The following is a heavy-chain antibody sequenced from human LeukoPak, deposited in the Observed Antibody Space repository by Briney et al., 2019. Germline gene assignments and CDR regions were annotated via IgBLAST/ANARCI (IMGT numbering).Heavy chain of an antibody. Sequence: GGSLRLSCAASGFTFDDYGMSWVRQAPGKGLEWVSGINWNGGSTGYADSVKGRFTISRDNAKNSLYLQMNSLRAEDTALYYCAREPEGYSSSWYGSAFDIWGQGTMVTVSS. CDR1: GFTFDDYG. V-gene: IGHV3-20*04. CDR2: INWNGGST. CDR3: AREPEGYSSSWYGSAFDI. J-gene: IGHJ3*02. D-gene: IGHD6-13*01.